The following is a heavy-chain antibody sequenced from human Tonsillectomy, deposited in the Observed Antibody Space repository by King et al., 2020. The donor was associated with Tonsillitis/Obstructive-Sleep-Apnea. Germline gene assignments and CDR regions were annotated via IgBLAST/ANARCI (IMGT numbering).Heavy chain of an antibody. CDR3: ARQDSASWGDFFDY. CDR1: GITFSGYS. D-gene: IGHD6-13*01. V-gene: IGHV3-21*01. J-gene: IGHJ4*02. Sequence: VQLVESGGGLVKPGGSLRLSCAASGITFSGYSLNWVRQAPGKGLEWVSSISSCSSYKHYADSVKGRFTISRDNAKNSLFLQMNSLRADDTAVYYCARQDSASWGDFFDYWGQGILVTVSS. CDR2: ISSCSSYK.